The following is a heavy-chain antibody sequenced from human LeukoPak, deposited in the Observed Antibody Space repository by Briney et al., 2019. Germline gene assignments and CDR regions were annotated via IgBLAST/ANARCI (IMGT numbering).Heavy chain of an antibody. CDR2: INAGSGNT. CDR3: ARAQGAYDFAAFDI. V-gene: IGHV1-3*01. Sequence: ASVTVSFKASGYTFSTYAIHWVRQAPGQRPEWMGWINAGSGNTKSSQKFQGRVSITRDKSASTAYMELSSLRSEDTAVYYCARAQGAYDFAAFDIWGQGTVVIVSS. D-gene: IGHD5-12*01. J-gene: IGHJ3*02. CDR1: GYTFSTYA.